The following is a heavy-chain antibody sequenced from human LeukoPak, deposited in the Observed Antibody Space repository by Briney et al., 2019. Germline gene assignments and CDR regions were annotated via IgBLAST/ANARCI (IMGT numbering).Heavy chain of an antibody. D-gene: IGHD2-2*01. CDR2: INHSGST. CDR3: GRGLGVPAATNY. V-gene: IGHV4-34*01. Sequence: SETLSLTCAVYGGSFSGYYWSWIRQPPGKGLEWIGEINHSGSTNYNPSLKSRVTISVDTSKNQFSLKLSSVTAADTAVYYCGRGLGVPAATNYWGQGTLVTVSS. CDR1: GGSFSGYY. J-gene: IGHJ4*02.